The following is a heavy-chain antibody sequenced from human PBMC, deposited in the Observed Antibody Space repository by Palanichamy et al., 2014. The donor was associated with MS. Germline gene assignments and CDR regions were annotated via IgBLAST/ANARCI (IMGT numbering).Heavy chain of an antibody. CDR1: GGSISRISYY. CDR3: ARSETFGSVVLRFDP. V-gene: IGHV4-39*01. CDR2: IYYSGST. J-gene: IGHJ5*02. D-gene: IGHD3-3*01. Sequence: QLQLQGSGPGLVKPSETLSPHPATVSGGSISRISYYWGWIRQPPGKGLEWIGSIYYSGSTFYNPSLKSRVTISVDTSKNQFSLKLNSVTAADTAVYYCARSETFGSVVLRFDPWGQGTLVTVSS.